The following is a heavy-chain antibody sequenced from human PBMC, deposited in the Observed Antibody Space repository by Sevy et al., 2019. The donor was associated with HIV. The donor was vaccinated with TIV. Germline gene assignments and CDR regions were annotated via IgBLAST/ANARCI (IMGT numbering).Heavy chain of an antibody. Sequence: GGSLRLSCVASGFTFSSYSMSWVRQAPGKGLEWVSAMSGGGDYTYSADSVKGRFIVSGDNSKNTLFLQMNSLRAEDKAIYYCAKGSSGWPYYFDSWGQGALVTVSS. CDR3: AKGSSGWPYYFDS. J-gene: IGHJ4*02. CDR1: GFTFSSYS. D-gene: IGHD6-19*01. CDR2: MSGGGDYT. V-gene: IGHV3-23*01.